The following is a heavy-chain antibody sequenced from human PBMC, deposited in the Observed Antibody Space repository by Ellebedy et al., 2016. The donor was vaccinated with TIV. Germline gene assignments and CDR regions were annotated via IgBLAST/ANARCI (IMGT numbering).Heavy chain of an antibody. V-gene: IGHV3-30*04. CDR3: ARLNSSGWSHPFDY. Sequence: GESLKISCAASGFTFSSYAMHWVRQAPGKGLEWVAVISYDGSNNYYADSVKGRFTIYRDNSKNTLYLQMNSLRAEDTALYYCARLNSSGWSHPFDYWGQGTLATVSS. CDR2: ISYDGSNN. CDR1: GFTFSSYA. J-gene: IGHJ4*02. D-gene: IGHD6-19*01.